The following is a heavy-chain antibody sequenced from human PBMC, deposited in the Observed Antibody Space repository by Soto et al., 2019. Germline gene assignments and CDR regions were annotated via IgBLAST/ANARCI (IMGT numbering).Heavy chain of an antibody. V-gene: IGHV1-69*02. J-gene: IGHJ6*02. CDR2: IIPILGIA. D-gene: IGHD3-22*01. Sequence: QVQLVQSGAEVKKPGSSVKVSCKASGGTFSSYTISWVRQAPGQGLEWMGRIIPILGIANYAQKFQGRVTITADKSXXTAYMELSRLRSEDTAVYYCAQPPPYDSRDTRLDVWGQGTTVTVSS. CDR3: AQPPPYDSRDTRLDV. CDR1: GGTFSSYT.